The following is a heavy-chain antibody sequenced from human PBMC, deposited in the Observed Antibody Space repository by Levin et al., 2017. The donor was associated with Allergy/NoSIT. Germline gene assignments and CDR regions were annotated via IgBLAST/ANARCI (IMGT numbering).Heavy chain of an antibody. CDR2: INHSGST. CDR3: QGAPRRNYDYVWGSYRYTGYFDY. V-gene: IGHV4-34*01. CDR1: GGSFSGYY. J-gene: IGHJ4*02. Sequence: SETLSLTCAVYGGSFSGYYWSWIRQPPGKGLEWIGEINHSGSTNYNPSLKSRVTISVDTSKNQFSLKLSSVTAADTAVYYCQGAPRRNYDYVWGSYRYTGYFDYWGQGTLVTVSS. D-gene: IGHD3-16*02.